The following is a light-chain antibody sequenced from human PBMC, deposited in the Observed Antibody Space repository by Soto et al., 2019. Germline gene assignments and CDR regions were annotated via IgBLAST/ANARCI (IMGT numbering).Light chain of an antibody. J-gene: IGKJ1*01. V-gene: IGKV3-20*01. Sequence: EIVLKQCPGTLSLSPGERATLSCRASQSVSSSYLAWYQQKPGQDTRILIHGASSRATGIPARISGSGSGTDFTLTISRLEPEDFTVYYCQQYGNSPQTFGQGTKVDIK. CDR1: QSVSSSY. CDR2: GAS. CDR3: QQYGNSPQT.